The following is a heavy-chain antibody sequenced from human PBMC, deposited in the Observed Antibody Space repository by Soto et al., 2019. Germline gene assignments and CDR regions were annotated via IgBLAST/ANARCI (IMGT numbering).Heavy chain of an antibody. CDR3: ARGARCSNGLCHDGHFDL. V-gene: IGHV3-7*01. D-gene: IGHD2-8*01. CDR2: IKEDGSDK. J-gene: IGHJ3*01. Sequence: GGSLRLSCAASEFTFSDYCMNWVRQAPGKGLEWVANIKEDGSDKYYVDSVKGRFTISRDNAKNSLYLQMNSLRAEDTAVYYCARGARCSNGLCHDGHFDLWGQGTLLTV. CDR1: EFTFSDYC.